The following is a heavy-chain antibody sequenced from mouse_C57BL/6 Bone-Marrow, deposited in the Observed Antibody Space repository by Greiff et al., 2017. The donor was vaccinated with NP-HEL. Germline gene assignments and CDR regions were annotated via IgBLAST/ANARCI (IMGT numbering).Heavy chain of an antibody. CDR2: IDPSDSYT. CDR3: ARGEGTCYYGSNYFDY. CDR1: GYTFTSYW. Sequence: QVQLQQPGAELVMPGASVKLSCKASGYTFTSYWMHWVKQRPGQGLEWIGEIDPSDSYTNYNQKFKGKSTLTVDKSSSTAYMQLSSLTSADSAVYYCARGEGTCYYGSNYFDYWGQGTTLTVSS. D-gene: IGHD1-1*01. V-gene: IGHV1-69*01. J-gene: IGHJ2*01.